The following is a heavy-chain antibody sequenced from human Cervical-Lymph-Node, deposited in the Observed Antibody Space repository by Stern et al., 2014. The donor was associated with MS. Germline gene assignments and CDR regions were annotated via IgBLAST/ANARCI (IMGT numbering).Heavy chain of an antibody. CDR2: ISGREGTI. Sequence: VQLVESGGGLVKPGGSLRLSCAASGFTFSDYYMNWIRQAPGKGLEWVSYISGREGTIFYADSVKGRFPISRDNAKKSLFLQMNSLRAEDTAVYYCARAGGSKDDFWGQGTLVTVSS. CDR3: ARAGGSKDDF. CDR1: GFTFSDYY. J-gene: IGHJ4*02. D-gene: IGHD3-10*01. V-gene: IGHV3-11*01.